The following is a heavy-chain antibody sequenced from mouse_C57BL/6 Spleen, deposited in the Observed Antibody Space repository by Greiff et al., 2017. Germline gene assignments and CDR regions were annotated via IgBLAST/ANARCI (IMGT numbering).Heavy chain of an antibody. CDR3: ATLGLFAY. V-gene: IGHV1-81*01. CDR1: GYTFTSYG. CDR2: IHPRSGNT. J-gene: IGHJ3*01. Sequence: QVQLQQPGAELARPGASVKLSCKASGYTFTSYGISWVKQRTGQGLEWIGEIHPRSGNTSYNEKFKGKAPLTEDKSSSTAYMELRSLTSEDSVVYFCATLGLFAYWGQGSLVTVSA. D-gene: IGHD4-1*01.